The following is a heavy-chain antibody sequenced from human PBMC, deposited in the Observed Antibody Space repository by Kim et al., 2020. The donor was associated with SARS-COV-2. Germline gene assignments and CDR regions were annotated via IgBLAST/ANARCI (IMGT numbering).Heavy chain of an antibody. Sequence: SLKSRVTRSVDTSKNQFSLKLSSVTAADTAVYYCARAGCSGGSCPNWFDPWGQGTLVTVSS. V-gene: IGHV4-59*01. D-gene: IGHD2-15*01. J-gene: IGHJ5*02. CDR3: ARAGCSGGSCPNWFDP.